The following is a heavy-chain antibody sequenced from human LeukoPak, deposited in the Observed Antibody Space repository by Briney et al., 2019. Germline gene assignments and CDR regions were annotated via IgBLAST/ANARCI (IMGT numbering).Heavy chain of an antibody. CDR1: GFTFSTYS. J-gene: IGHJ4*02. D-gene: IGHD3-3*01. CDR2: ISSSSSTI. V-gene: IGHV3-48*04. Sequence: PGGSLRLSCAASGFTFSTYSMNSVRQAPGKGLEWVSYISSSSSTIYYADSVKGRFTISRDNAKNSLYLQMNSLRAEDTAVYYCARQSGDFWSGLPGYWGQGTLVTVSS. CDR3: ARQSGDFWSGLPGY.